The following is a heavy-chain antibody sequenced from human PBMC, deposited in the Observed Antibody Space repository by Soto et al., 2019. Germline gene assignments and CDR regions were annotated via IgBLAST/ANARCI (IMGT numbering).Heavy chain of an antibody. D-gene: IGHD2-15*01. J-gene: IGHJ6*02. CDR3: ARERFPTYCSGGSCYDYYGMDV. CDR1: GFTFSSYS. V-gene: IGHV3-21*01. CDR2: ISSSSSYI. Sequence: GGSLRLSCAASGFTFSSYSMNWVRQAPGKGLEWVSSISSSSSYIYYADSVKGRFTISRDNAKNSLYLQMNSLRAEDTAVYYCARERFPTYCSGGSCYDYYGMDVWGQGTTVTAP.